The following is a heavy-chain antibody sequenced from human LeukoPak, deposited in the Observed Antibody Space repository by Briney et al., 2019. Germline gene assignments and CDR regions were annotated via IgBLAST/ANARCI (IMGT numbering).Heavy chain of an antibody. D-gene: IGHD3-3*01. V-gene: IGHV1-69*01. CDR2: IIPIFGTA. J-gene: IGHJ6*03. CDR3: ARERTGRITIFGVVSRYMDV. Sequence: SVKVSCKASGGTFSSYAISWVRQAPGQGLEWMGGIIPIFGTANYAQKFQGRVTITADESTSTAYMELSSLRSEDTAVYYCARERTGRITIFGVVSRYMDVWGKGTTVTVSS. CDR1: GGTFSSYA.